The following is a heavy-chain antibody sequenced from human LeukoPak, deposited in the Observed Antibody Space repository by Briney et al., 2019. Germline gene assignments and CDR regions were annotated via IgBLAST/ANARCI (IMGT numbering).Heavy chain of an antibody. CDR3: ARGRHGDFGNWFDP. J-gene: IGHJ5*02. V-gene: IGHV4-4*02. Sequence: AGTLRLSCAASGFTFSSYSMNWVRQSPGKGLEWIGEIFRSGETNYNSSLESRLTISVDRTKNQFSLRLNSVTAADTAVYYCARGRHGDFGNWFDPWGQGTPVIVAS. CDR2: IFRSGET. CDR1: GFTFSSYS. D-gene: IGHD4-17*01.